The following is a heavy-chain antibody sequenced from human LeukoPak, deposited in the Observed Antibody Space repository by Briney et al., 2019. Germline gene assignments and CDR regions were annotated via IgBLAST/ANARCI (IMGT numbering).Heavy chain of an antibody. CDR3: ARHEDILRNNYFDY. Sequence: SVKVSCKASGGTFSSYAISWVRQAPGQGLEWMGRIIPIFGTANYAQKFQGRVTITTDESTSTAYMELSSLRSEDTAVYYCARHEDILRNNYFDYWGQEPWSPSPQ. D-gene: IGHD2-15*01. CDR1: GGTFSSYA. J-gene: IGHJ4*01. CDR2: IIPIFGTA. V-gene: IGHV1-69*05.